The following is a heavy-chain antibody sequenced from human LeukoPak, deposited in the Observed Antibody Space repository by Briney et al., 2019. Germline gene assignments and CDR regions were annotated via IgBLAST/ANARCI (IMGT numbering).Heavy chain of an antibody. CDR1: GYSFSSYW. CDR3: TKAPTSSLSFFDF. CDR2: INPGDYDA. V-gene: IGHV5-51*01. Sequence: GESLKISCKASGYSFSSYWIGWVRQMPGKGLEWMAIINPGDYDARYSPSFQGQVTVSADRSIRTAYMQWSTLKAADTATYYCTKAPTSSLSFFDFWGQGTLVTVSS. J-gene: IGHJ4*02. D-gene: IGHD5-24*01.